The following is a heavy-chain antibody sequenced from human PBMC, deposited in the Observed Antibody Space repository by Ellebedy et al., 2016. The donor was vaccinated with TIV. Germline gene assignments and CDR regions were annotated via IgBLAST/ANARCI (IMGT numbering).Heavy chain of an antibody. Sequence: ASVKVSXKASGYTFTSYAMHWVRQAPGQRLEWMGWINAGNGNTKYSQKFQGRVTITRDTSASTVYMELTSLRSEDTAVFYCARVIGGDDRALEIWGQGTMVTVSS. V-gene: IGHV1-3*01. D-gene: IGHD3-10*01. CDR1: GYTFTSYA. CDR2: INAGNGNT. CDR3: ARVIGGDDRALEI. J-gene: IGHJ3*02.